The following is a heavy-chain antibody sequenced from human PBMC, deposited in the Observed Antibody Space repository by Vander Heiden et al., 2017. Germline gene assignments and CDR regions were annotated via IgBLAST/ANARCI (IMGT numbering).Heavy chain of an antibody. CDR2: ISYDGSNK. V-gene: IGHV3-30*18. CDR3: AKDHSLDY. CDR1: GFTFSSYG. J-gene: IGHJ4*02. Sequence: QVQLVESGGSVVQPGRFVRLSCAPLGFTFSSYGMHSVRQAPGKGLEWVAVISYDGSNKYYADSVKGRFTISRDNSKNTLYLQMNSLRAEDTAVYYCAKDHSLDYWGQGTLVTVSS.